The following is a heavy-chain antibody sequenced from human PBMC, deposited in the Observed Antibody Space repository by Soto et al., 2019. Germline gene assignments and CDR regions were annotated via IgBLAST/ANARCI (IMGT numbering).Heavy chain of an antibody. Sequence: SETLSLTCTVSGGSISSYYWSWIRQPPGKGLEWIGEINHSGSTNYNPSLKSRVTISVDTSKNQFSLKLGSVTAADTAVYYCARRWGYTFDYWGQGTLVTVSS. CDR2: INHSGST. CDR1: GGSISSYY. D-gene: IGHD5-12*01. CDR3: ARRWGYTFDY. V-gene: IGHV4-59*08. J-gene: IGHJ4*02.